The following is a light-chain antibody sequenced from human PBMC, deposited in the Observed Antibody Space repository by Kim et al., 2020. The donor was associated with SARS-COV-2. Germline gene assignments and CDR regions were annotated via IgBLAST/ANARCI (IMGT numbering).Light chain of an antibody. CDR2: GAS. CDR1: QSVSSRS. V-gene: IGKV3-20*01. J-gene: IGKJ1*01. Sequence: EIVLTQSPGTLSLSPGERATLSCRASQSVSSRSLAWYQQKPGQAPRLLIHGASSRATGIPDRFSGSGSGPDFTLTISRLEPEDFAVYYCQQYGTSPWTFGQGTKVDIK. CDR3: QQYGTSPWT.